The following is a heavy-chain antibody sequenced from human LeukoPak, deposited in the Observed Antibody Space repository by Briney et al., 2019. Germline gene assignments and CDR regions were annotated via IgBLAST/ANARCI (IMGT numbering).Heavy chain of an antibody. Sequence: SETLSLTCAVYGGSFSGYYWSWIRQPPGRGLEWIGEINHSRSTNYNPSLKSRVTISVDTSKNQFSLKLSSVTAADTAVYYCARGRRRLDAFDIWGQGTMVTVSS. CDR1: GGSFSGYY. V-gene: IGHV4-34*01. D-gene: IGHD3-16*01. CDR3: ARGRRRLDAFDI. CDR2: INHSRST. J-gene: IGHJ3*02.